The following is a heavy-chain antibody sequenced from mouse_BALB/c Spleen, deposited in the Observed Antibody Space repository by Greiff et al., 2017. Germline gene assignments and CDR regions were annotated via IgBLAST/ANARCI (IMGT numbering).Heavy chain of an antibody. CDR1: GFTFSSYT. D-gene: IGHD1-1*01. Sequence: EVKVVESGGGLVQPGGSLKLSCAASGFTFSSYTMSWVRQTPEKRLEWVAYISNGGGSTYCPDTVKGRFTISRDNAKNTLYLQMSSLKSEDTAMYYCARHDTTVVAWFAYWGQGTLVTVSA. CDR3: ARHDTTVVAWFAY. CDR2: ISNGGGST. J-gene: IGHJ3*01. V-gene: IGHV5-12-2*01.